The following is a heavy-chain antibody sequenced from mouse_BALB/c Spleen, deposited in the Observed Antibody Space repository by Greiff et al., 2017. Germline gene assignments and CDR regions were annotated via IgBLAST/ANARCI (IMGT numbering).Heavy chain of an antibody. V-gene: IGHV1-7*01. CDR2: INPSTGYT. Sequence: VQLVESGAELAKPGASVKMSCKASGYTFTSYWMHWVKQRPGQGLEWIGYINPSTGYTEYNQKFKDKATLTADKSSSTAYMQLSSLTSEDSAVYYCARSTGNFYWGQGTTLTVSS. CDR3: ARSTGNFY. J-gene: IGHJ2*01. D-gene: IGHD2-1*01. CDR1: GYTFTSYW.